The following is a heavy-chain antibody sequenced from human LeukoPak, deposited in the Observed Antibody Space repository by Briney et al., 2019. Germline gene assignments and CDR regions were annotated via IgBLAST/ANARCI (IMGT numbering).Heavy chain of an antibody. D-gene: IGHD2-2*01. CDR3: ARDYCSSTSCLFDY. CDR1: GYTFTGYH. CDR2: INPNSGDT. J-gene: IGHJ4*02. Sequence: ALVKVSCTASGYTFTGYHMHWVRQAPGQGLEWMGRINPNSGDTNYAQKFQGRVTMTRDTSISTAYMELSRLRSDDTAVYYCARDYCSSTSCLFDYWGQGTLVTVSS. V-gene: IGHV1-2*06.